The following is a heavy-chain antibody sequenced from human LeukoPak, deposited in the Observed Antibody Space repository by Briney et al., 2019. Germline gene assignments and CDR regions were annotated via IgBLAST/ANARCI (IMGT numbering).Heavy chain of an antibody. J-gene: IGHJ4*02. Sequence: SVKVSCKASGGTFSSYAISWVRQAPGQGLEWMGGIIPIFGTANYAQKFQGRVTVTADESTSTAYMELSSLRSEDTAVYYCARDSDRGRVIYNYFDYWGQGTLVTVSS. CDR3: ARDSDRGRVIYNYFDY. CDR2: IIPIFGTA. D-gene: IGHD3-22*01. CDR1: GGTFSSYA. V-gene: IGHV1-69*13.